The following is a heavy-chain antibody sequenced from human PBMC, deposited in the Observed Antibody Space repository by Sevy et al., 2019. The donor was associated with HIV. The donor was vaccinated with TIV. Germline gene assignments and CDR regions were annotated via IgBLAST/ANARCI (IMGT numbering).Heavy chain of an antibody. J-gene: IGHJ4*02. CDR1: GFSVSTHA. Sequence: GGSLRLSCEASGFSVSTHAMHWVRQAPGKGLEWVALISYDGSSKYYADSVKGRLTISRDNSKNTLYLQMSSLRPDDTAVYYCTRDAGYSTGWYPSDYWGQGTLVTVSS. CDR3: TRDAGYSTGWYPSDY. V-gene: IGHV3-30-3*01. D-gene: IGHD6-19*01. CDR2: ISYDGSSK.